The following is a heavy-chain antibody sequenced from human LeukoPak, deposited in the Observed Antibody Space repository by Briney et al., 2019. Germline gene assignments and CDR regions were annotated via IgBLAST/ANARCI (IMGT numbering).Heavy chain of an antibody. D-gene: IGHD3-9*01. V-gene: IGHV3-66*01. J-gene: IGHJ3*02. Sequence: GGALRLSCAASGFTVSSNYMSWVPQAPGRGLEWVSVIYSGGSTYYADSVKGRFTISRDNSKNTLYLQMNSLRAEDTAVYYCARISYYDILTGYYFGAFDIWGQGTMVTVSS. CDR2: IYSGGST. CDR1: GFTVSSNY. CDR3: ARISYYDILTGYYFGAFDI.